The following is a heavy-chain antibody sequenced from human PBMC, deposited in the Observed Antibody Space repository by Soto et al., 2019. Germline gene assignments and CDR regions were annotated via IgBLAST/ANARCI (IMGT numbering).Heavy chain of an antibody. D-gene: IGHD3-22*01. CDR3: AGNYYDSSGYYYLGAFDI. V-gene: IGHV3-33*01. CDR2: IWYDGSNK. CDR1: GFTFSSYG. J-gene: IGHJ3*02. Sequence: QVQLVESGGGVVQPGRSLRLSCAASGFTFSSYGMHWVRQAPGKGLGWVAVIWYDGSNKYYADSVKGRFTISRDNSKNTLYLQMNSLRAEDTAVYYCAGNYYDSSGYYYLGAFDIWGQGTMVTVSS.